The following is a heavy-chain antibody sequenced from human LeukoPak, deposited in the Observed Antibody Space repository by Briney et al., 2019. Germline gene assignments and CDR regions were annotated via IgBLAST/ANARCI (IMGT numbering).Heavy chain of an antibody. Sequence: GGSLRLSCVASDFTFTNSWMSWVRQAPGKGLEWVADIKPDGSDTGYVDPVKGRLTISRDNAKNSLYLQMDGRRVEDTAVDYCVRGTRLADRWGQGTLVTVSS. CDR1: DFTFTNSW. CDR3: VRGTRLADR. V-gene: IGHV3-7*01. J-gene: IGHJ5*02. CDR2: IKPDGSDT. D-gene: IGHD1-14*01.